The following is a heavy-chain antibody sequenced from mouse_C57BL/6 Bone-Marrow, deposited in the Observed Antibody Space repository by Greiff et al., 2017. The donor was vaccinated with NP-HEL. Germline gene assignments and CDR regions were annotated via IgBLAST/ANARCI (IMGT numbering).Heavy chain of an antibody. V-gene: IGHV1-42*01. CDR1: GYSFTGYY. CDR3: ASFYDGYYRFAY. D-gene: IGHD2-3*01. J-gene: IGHJ3*01. CDR2: INPSTGGT. Sequence: EVQLQQSGPELVKPGASVKISCKASGYSFTGYYMNWVKQSPEKSLEWIGEINPSTGGTTYNQKFKAKATLTVDKSSSTAYMQLKSLTSEDSAVYYCASFYDGYYRFAYWGQGTLVTVSA.